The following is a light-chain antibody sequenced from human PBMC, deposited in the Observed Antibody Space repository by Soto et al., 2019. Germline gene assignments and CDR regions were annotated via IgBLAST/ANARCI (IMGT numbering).Light chain of an antibody. CDR1: QSISSY. CDR3: QQLKSYPIT. Sequence: DIQMTQSPSSLSASVGDRVTITCRASQSISSYLNWYQQKPGKAPKLLIYAASTLQSGVPSRFSGSASGTKFTLTISSLQPEDFATYYCQQLKSYPITFGQGTRLEIK. CDR2: AAS. J-gene: IGKJ5*01. V-gene: IGKV1-9*01.